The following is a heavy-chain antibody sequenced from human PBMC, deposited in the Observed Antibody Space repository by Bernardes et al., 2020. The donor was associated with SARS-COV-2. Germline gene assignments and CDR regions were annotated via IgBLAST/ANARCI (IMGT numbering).Heavy chain of an antibody. V-gene: IGHV3-7*03. D-gene: IGHD2-8*01. Sequence: GGSLRLSCAASGFTVSSCWMTWVRQAPGKGLEWVDNIKKDGTEKYYVDSVKGRFTISRDNAMNSLFLQMNSLRAEDTDLYYCARAVHYSYGMDVWGQGTTVTVSS. CDR3: ARAVHYSYGMDV. CDR1: GFTVSSCW. CDR2: IKKDGTEK. J-gene: IGHJ6*02.